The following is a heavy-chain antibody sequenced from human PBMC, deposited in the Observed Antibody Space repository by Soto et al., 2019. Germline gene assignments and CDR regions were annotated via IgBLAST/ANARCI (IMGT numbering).Heavy chain of an antibody. CDR3: ARLIHCKTTSCYFDY. J-gene: IGHJ4*02. V-gene: IGHV4-39*01. Sequence: SETLSLTCAVSGGSISISNYQWGWIRQPPGKELEWIASIYYTGNTYYNPSLKSRVTMSIDTSKNQFSLKLSSVTAADTAVFYCARLIHCKTTSCYFDYWGQGTLVTVSS. CDR1: GGSISISNYQ. CDR2: IYYTGNT. D-gene: IGHD2-2*01.